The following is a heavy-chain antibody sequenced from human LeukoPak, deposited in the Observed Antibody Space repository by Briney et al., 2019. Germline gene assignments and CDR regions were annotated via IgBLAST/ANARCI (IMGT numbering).Heavy chain of an antibody. J-gene: IGHJ5*02. V-gene: IGHV3-74*01. CDR1: GFTFSTYW. CDR2: ISGDGSTT. CDR3: TRRVDTTRWYDP. D-gene: IGHD2-15*01. Sequence: GGSLRLSCAASGFTFSTYWMHWVRQAPGEGLVWVSRISGDGSTTNYADSVKGRFTISRDNAKNTLYLQMNSLRAEDTAVYYCTRRVDTTRWYDPWGQGTQVTVSS.